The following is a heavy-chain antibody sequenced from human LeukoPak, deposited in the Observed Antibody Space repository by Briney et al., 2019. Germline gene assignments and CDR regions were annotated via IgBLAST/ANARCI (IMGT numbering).Heavy chain of an antibody. J-gene: IGHJ3*02. Sequence: GRSLRLSCAASGFTFSTYAMHWVRQAPGKGLEWVAFIRYDGSNKYYADSVKGRFTISRDNAKNLLYLQMNSLRVEDTAVYFCARLSSWVFEIWGQGTMATVSS. CDR1: GFTFSTYA. CDR3: ARLSSWVFEI. CDR2: IRYDGSNK. D-gene: IGHD3-16*01. V-gene: IGHV3-30*04.